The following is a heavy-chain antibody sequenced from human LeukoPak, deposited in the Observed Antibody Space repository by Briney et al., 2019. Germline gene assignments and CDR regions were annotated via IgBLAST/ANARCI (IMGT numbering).Heavy chain of an antibody. V-gene: IGHV1-8*01. D-gene: IGHD3-10*01. CDR3: ARGRNYYGSGRSRYYGMDV. Sequence: ASVKVSCKASGYTFTSYDIHWVRQATGQGLAWMGWMNPNSGNTGYAQKFQGRVTMTRNTSISTAYMELSSLRSEDTAVYYCARGRNYYGSGRSRYYGMDVWGQGTTVTVSS. CDR1: GYTFTSYD. CDR2: MNPNSGNT. J-gene: IGHJ6*02.